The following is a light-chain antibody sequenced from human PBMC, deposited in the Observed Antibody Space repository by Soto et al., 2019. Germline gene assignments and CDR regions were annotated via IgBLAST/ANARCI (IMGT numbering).Light chain of an antibody. CDR2: RNN. J-gene: IGLJ1*01. CDR1: SSNIGSNY. V-gene: IGLV1-47*01. Sequence: QSVLTQPPSASGNPGQRVTISCSGSSSNIGSNYVYWYQQLPGTAPKLLIYRNNQRPSGVPDRLSGSKSGTSASLAISGLRSEDEADYYCAAWDDSLSGLYVFGTGTKLTVL. CDR3: AAWDDSLSGLYV.